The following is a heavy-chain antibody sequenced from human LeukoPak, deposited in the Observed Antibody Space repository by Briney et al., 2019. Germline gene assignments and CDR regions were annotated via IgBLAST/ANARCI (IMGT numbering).Heavy chain of an antibody. CDR2: IYYSGST. D-gene: IGHD3-22*01. CDR1: GGSISSYY. Sequence: SETLSLTCTVSGGSISSYYWSWIRQPPGKGLEWIGYIYYSGSTNYNPSLKSRVTISVDTSKSQFSLKLSSVTAADTAVYYCARRRSLYWDYYDSSGYYDAFDIWGQGTMVTVSS. V-gene: IGHV4-59*08. CDR3: ARRRSLYWDYYDSSGYYDAFDI. J-gene: IGHJ3*02.